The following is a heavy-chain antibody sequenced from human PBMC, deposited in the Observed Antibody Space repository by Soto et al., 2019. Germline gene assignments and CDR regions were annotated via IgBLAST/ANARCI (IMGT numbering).Heavy chain of an antibody. V-gene: IGHV4-4*07. Sequence: ETLSLTCTVSVGSLNNYNWNWIRQSAGTGLEWIGRIYSSGKTYYNPSLKSRVTLSLDMLNNQISLKVTSVTAADTAMYYCARERTYQMFGDDALDFWGLGTMVTVSS. J-gene: IGHJ3*01. CDR2: IYSSGKT. D-gene: IGHD2-2*01. CDR1: VGSLNNYN. CDR3: ARERTYQMFGDDALDF.